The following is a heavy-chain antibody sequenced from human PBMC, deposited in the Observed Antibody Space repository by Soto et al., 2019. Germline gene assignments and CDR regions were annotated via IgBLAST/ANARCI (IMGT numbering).Heavy chain of an antibody. D-gene: IGHD5-12*01. CDR1: GGSISSYY. J-gene: IGHJ4*02. CDR2: IYYSGST. CDR3: ARDRGYSGLDY. V-gene: IGHV4-59*01. Sequence: SETLSLTCTVSGGSISSYYWSWIRQPPGKGLEWIGYIYYSGSTNYNPSLKSRVTISVDTSKNQFSLKLSSVTAADTAVYYCARDRGYSGLDYWGQGTLVTASS.